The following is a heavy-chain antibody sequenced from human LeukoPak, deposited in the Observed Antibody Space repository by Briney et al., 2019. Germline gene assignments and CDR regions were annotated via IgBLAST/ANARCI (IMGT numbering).Heavy chain of an antibody. V-gene: IGHV3-30*18. J-gene: IGHJ6*02. D-gene: IGHD5-24*01. Sequence: GGSLRLSCAASGFTFSSYGMHWVRQAPGKGLEWVAVISYDGSNKYYADSVKGRFTISRDNSKNTLYLQMNSLRAEDTAVYYCAKDKEDADYYYGMDVWGQGTRSPSP. CDR2: ISYDGSNK. CDR1: GFTFSSYG. CDR3: AKDKEDADYYYGMDV.